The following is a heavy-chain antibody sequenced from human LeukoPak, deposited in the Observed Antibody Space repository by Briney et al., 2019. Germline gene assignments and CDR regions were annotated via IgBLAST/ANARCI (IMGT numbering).Heavy chain of an antibody. Sequence: GGSLRLSCAASGFTFSSYEMNWVRQAPGKGLEWVSYISSSGSTIYYADSVKGRFTISRDNAKNSLYLQMNSLRAEDTAVYYCARGSGYYYDSSSYYSNWFDPWGQGTLVTVSS. D-gene: IGHD3-22*01. V-gene: IGHV3-48*03. CDR2: ISSSGSTI. J-gene: IGHJ5*02. CDR1: GFTFSSYE. CDR3: ARGSGYYYDSSSYYSNWFDP.